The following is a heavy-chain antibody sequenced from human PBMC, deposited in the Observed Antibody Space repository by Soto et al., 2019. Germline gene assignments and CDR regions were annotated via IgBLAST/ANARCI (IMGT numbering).Heavy chain of an antibody. Sequence: QGQLLQSGDEVKKPGASVRVSCRASGYDFTSYGISWVRQAPGQGLEWVSWISAYNGKRDTAQKFQDRVTMTLDTSTDTAHMELGDLTSADTAVYYCARGRIVASIHDDFEIWGQGTMVAVSS. CDR2: ISAYNGKR. J-gene: IGHJ3*02. CDR1: GYDFTSYG. D-gene: IGHD2-21*01. CDR3: ARGRIVASIHDDFEI. V-gene: IGHV1-18*01.